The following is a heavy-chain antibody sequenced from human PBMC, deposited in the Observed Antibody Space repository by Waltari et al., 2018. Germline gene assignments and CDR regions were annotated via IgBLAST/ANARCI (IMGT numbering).Heavy chain of an antibody. V-gene: IGHV4-39*01. D-gene: IGHD5-12*01. CDR1: GVSITSNRYY. CDR3: ATYIGASVGTAAFDV. Sequence: QLQLQESGPRLVRPSETLSLICRVSGVSITSNRYYWAWIRQSPGQGLGWIGTVSYSGTTYISPSLKSRVSVSRDTSKNQVSLILGSVTAADMAVYYCATYIGASVGTAAFDVWGQGTMVTVSS. J-gene: IGHJ3*01. CDR2: VSYSGTT.